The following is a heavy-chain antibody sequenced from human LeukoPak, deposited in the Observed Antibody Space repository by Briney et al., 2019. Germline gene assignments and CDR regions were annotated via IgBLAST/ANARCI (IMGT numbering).Heavy chain of an antibody. CDR2: IYPSGST. Sequence: SETLSLTCTMSGGSNSGDYWSWIRQPAGGGLEWIGRIYPSGSTYLNPSLKSRVSMSVDMSKSQIFLKVDSVTAADTAVYYCARGYASGCYSTWGQGILVTVSS. D-gene: IGHD3-10*01. CDR1: GGSNSGDY. V-gene: IGHV4-4*07. CDR3: ARGYASGCYST. J-gene: IGHJ5*02.